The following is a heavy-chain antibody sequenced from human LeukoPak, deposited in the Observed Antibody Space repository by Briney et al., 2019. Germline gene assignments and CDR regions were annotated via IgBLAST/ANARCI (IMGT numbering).Heavy chain of an antibody. D-gene: IGHD5-12*01. J-gene: IGHJ4*02. CDR3: AKVGGYDFLRDTPSYYFDY. Sequence: GGSLRLSCAASGFTFSSYAMSWVRQAPGKGLEWVSAISGSGGSTYYADSVKGRFTISRDNSKNMLYLQMNSLRAEDTAVYYCAKVGGYDFLRDTPSYYFDYWGQGTLVTVSS. CDR1: GFTFSSYA. CDR2: ISGSGGST. V-gene: IGHV3-23*01.